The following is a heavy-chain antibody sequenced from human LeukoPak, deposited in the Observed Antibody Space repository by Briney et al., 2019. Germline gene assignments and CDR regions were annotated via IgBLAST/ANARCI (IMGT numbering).Heavy chain of an antibody. J-gene: IGHJ4*02. CDR2: IYTSGST. CDR1: GGSISSGSYY. CDR3: ARNEYYGSGRASAYYFDY. D-gene: IGHD3-10*01. Sequence: SETLSLTCTVSGGSISSGSYYWSWIRQPAGKGLEWIGRIYTSGSTNYNPSLKSRVTISVDTSKNQFSLKLSSVTAADTAVYYCARNEYYGSGRASAYYFDYWGQGTLVTVSS. V-gene: IGHV4-61*02.